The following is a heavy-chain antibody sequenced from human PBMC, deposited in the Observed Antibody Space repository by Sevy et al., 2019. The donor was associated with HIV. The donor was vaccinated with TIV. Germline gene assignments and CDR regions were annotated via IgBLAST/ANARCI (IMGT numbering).Heavy chain of an antibody. CDR2: ISHDGTNT. D-gene: IGHD1-26*01. J-gene: IGHJ4*02. CDR1: RFAFSSYA. Sequence: GGSLRLSCAASRFAFSSYAVHWVRQAPGKGLEWVAFISHDGTNTDYAASVKGRFTISRDNSRNTLHLDLSSLRVEDTAVYYCAVGEGFFLSWGQGTLVTVSS. CDR3: AVGEGFFLS. V-gene: IGHV3-30*14.